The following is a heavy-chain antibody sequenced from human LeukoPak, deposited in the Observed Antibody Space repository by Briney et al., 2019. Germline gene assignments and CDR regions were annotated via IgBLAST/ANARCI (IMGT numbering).Heavy chain of an antibody. CDR3: ARVVVVVPAARTPRARRYGMDV. CDR1: GYTFTSYG. J-gene: IGHJ6*02. D-gene: IGHD2-2*01. Sequence: EASVKVSCKASGYTFTSYGISWVRQAPGQGLEWMGWISAYNGNTNYAQKLQGRVTMTTDTSTSTAYMELRSLRSDDTAVYYCARVVVVVPAARTPRARRYGMDVWGQGTTVTVSS. CDR2: ISAYNGNT. V-gene: IGHV1-18*01.